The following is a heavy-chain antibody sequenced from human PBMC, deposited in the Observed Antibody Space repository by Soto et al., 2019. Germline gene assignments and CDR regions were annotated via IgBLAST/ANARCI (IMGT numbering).Heavy chain of an antibody. CDR3: ARLNTLGYCSGGSRCGAFDI. CDR2: INPNSGGT. J-gene: IGHJ3*02. CDR1: GYTFTGYY. Sequence: QVQLVQSGAEVKKPGASVKVSCKASGYTFTGYYMHWVRQAPGQGLEWMGWINPNSGGTNYAQKFQGWVTMTRDTSISTAYMELSRLRSDDTAVYYCARLNTLGYCSGGSRCGAFDIWGQGTMVTVSS. V-gene: IGHV1-2*04. D-gene: IGHD2-15*01.